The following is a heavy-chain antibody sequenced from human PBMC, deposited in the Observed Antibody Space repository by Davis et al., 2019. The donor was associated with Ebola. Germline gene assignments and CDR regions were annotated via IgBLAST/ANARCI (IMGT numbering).Heavy chain of an antibody. J-gene: IGHJ5*01. CDR1: SYTFTSYG. Sequence: ALVKVSCKASSYTFTSYGISWVRQAPGRGLEWMGWISAHNGNTNYAQKLQGRVTMTTDTSRSTAYMELRSLRSDDTAVYYCAREAGATTRIYDSWGQGTLVTVSS. V-gene: IGHV1-18*01. CDR2: ISAHNGNT. D-gene: IGHD1-26*01. CDR3: AREAGATTRIYDS.